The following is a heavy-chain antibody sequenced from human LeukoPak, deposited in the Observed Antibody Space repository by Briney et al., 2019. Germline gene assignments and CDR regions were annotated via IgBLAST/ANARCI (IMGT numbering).Heavy chain of an antibody. CDR1: GFTFSSYA. D-gene: IGHD5-18*01. Sequence: GGSLRLSCAASGFTFSSYAISWVRQAPGKGLEWVSAISGSGGSTYYADSVKGRFTISRDNSKNTLYLQMNSLRAEDTAVYYCARIRDAVSYGPFDYWGQGTLVTVSS. CDR2: ISGSGGST. CDR3: ARIRDAVSYGPFDY. V-gene: IGHV3-23*01. J-gene: IGHJ4*02.